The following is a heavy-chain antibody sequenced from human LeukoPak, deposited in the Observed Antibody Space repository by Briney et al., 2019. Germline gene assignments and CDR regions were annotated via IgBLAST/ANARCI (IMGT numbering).Heavy chain of an antibody. Sequence: GESLKISCKGSGYTSPNYWIGWVRQMPGKGLELMGIIYPGDSETRYSPSFQGQVTTSADKSIGTAYLQWSSLKASDTAMYYCAGAGIAVAGNAEYFQHWGQGTLVTVSS. V-gene: IGHV5-51*01. CDR2: IYPGDSET. J-gene: IGHJ1*01. D-gene: IGHD6-19*01. CDR1: GYTSPNYW. CDR3: AGAGIAVAGNAEYFQH.